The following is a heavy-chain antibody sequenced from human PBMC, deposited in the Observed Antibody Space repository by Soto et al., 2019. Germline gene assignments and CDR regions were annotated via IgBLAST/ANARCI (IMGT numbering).Heavy chain of an antibody. J-gene: IGHJ4*02. D-gene: IGHD3-10*01. V-gene: IGHV1-69*13. CDR1: GGTFRNHV. CDR3: ARDLEFRDGNISHLDY. CDR2: IIPIIGTP. Sequence: ASVKDSFKSYGGTFRNHVFNLVRRAPGQGLEWMGGIIPIIGTPNYAQKFQGRVTITADASTSTVYLEVSSLRSQDTAVYYCARDLEFRDGNISHLDYWGQGTMVTVSS.